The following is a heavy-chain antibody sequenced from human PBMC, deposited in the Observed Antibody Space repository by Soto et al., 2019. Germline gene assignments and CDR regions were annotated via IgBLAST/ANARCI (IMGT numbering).Heavy chain of an antibody. Sequence: EVQLLESGGGLVQPGGSLRLSCAASGFTFSSYAMSWVRQAPGKGLEWVSAISGSGGSTYYADSVKGRFTISRDNSKNTLYLQMNSLRAEDTAVYYCPKFGARMGNAFDIWGQGPMVTVSS. J-gene: IGHJ3*02. CDR3: PKFGARMGNAFDI. CDR1: GFTFSSYA. CDR2: ISGSGGST. V-gene: IGHV3-23*01. D-gene: IGHD1-26*01.